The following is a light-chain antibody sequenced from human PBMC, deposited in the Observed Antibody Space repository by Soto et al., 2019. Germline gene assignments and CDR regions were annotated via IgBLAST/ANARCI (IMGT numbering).Light chain of an antibody. CDR1: SSDVGGYNY. CDR3: SSYTSGSTLVVV. CDR2: EVS. Sequence: QSVLTQPASVSGSPGQSITISCTGTSSDVGGYNYVSWYQQHPGKAPKLMIYEVSNRPSGVSNRFSGSKSGNTASLTISGLQAEDEAHYYCSSYTSGSTLVVVFGGGTKVTVL. V-gene: IGLV2-14*01. J-gene: IGLJ2*01.